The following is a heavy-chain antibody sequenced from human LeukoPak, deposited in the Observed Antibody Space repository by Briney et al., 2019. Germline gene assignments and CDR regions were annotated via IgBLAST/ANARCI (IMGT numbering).Heavy chain of an antibody. CDR2: IYSDNT. J-gene: IGHJ4*02. CDR1: GFTVSSNS. V-gene: IGHV3-53*01. CDR3: ARRWDFGWLAYFDY. D-gene: IGHD3-9*01. Sequence: PGGSLRLSCTVSGFTVSSNSMSWVRQAPGKGLEWVSFIYSDNTHYSDSVKGRFTISRDNSKNTLYLQMNSLRAEDTAVYYCARRWDFGWLAYFDYWGQGTLVTVSS.